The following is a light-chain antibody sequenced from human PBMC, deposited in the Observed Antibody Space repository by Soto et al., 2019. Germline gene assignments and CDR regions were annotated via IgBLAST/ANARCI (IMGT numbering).Light chain of an antibody. CDR2: DAS. CDR1: QSVSSY. V-gene: IGKV3-11*01. Sequence: EIVLTQSPATLSLSPGERATLSCRASQSVSSYLAWYQHKPGQAPRLLIYDASNRATGIPARFSGSGSGTDFTLTISRLEPDDFGVYYCQQRNNWPLTFGGGTQVEIK. J-gene: IGKJ4*01. CDR3: QQRNNWPLT.